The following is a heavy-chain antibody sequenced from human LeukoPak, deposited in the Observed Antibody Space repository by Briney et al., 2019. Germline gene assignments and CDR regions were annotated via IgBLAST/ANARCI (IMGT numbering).Heavy chain of an antibody. CDR3: AADVAVAGQRGFDY. Sequence: PSETLSLTCTVSGGSISSYYWSWIRQPAGKGLEWIGRIYTSGSTNYNPSLKSRVTMSVDTSKNQSSLKLSSVTAADTAVYYCAADVAVAGQRGFDYWGQGTLVTVSS. J-gene: IGHJ4*02. CDR2: IYTSGST. V-gene: IGHV4-4*07. CDR1: GGSISSYY. D-gene: IGHD6-19*01.